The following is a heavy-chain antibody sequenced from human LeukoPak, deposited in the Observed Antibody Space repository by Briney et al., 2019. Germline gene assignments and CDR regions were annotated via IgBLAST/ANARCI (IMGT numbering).Heavy chain of an antibody. D-gene: IGHD6-13*01. CDR3: ARQQQLPYFDY. CDR2: IYPGDSDT. CDR1: GYIYTSYW. Sequence: GESLKISCNSSGYIYTSYWIGWVRQMPGKGLEWMGIIYPGDSDTRYSPSFQGQVTISADKSISTAYLQWSSLKASDTAMYYCARQQQLPYFDYWGQGTLVTVSS. J-gene: IGHJ4*02. V-gene: IGHV5-51*01.